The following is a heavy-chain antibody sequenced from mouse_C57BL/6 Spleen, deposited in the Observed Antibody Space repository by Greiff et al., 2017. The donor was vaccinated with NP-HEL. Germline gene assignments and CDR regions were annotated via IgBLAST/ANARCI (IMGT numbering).Heavy chain of an antibody. CDR3: ARGGSSGYWYAMDY. J-gene: IGHJ4*01. CDR1: GYTFTSYW. CDR2: IDPSDSET. V-gene: IGHV1-52*01. Sequence: VQLQQPGAELVRPGSSVKLSCKASGYTFTSYWMHWVKQRPIQGLEWIGNIDPSDSETHYNQKFKDKATLTVDKSSSTAYMQLSSLTSEDSAVYYCARGGSSGYWYAMDYWGQGTSVTVSS. D-gene: IGHD3-2*02.